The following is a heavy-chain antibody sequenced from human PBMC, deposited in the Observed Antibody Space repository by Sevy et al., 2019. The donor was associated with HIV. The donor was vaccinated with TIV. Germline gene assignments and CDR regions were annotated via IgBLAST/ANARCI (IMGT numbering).Heavy chain of an antibody. Sequence: GGSLRLSCAASGFTFDDYAMHWVRRAPGKGLEWVSGISWNSGSIGYADSVKGRFTISRDNAKNSLYLQMNSLRAEDTALYYCAKDMGALTMGDYWGQGTLVTVSS. V-gene: IGHV3-9*01. D-gene: IGHD3-10*01. CDR2: ISWNSGSI. CDR1: GFTFDDYA. J-gene: IGHJ4*02. CDR3: AKDMGALTMGDY.